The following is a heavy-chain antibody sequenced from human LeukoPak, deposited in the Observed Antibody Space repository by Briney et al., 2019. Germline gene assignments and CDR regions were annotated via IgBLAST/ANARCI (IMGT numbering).Heavy chain of an antibody. CDR2: IWYDGSNK. Sequence: GKSLRFSCAASGFTFSNYGMHWVRQAPGKGLEWVAVIWYDGSNKYYADSVKGRFTISRDNSKNTLYLQMNSLRAEDTVVYYCARDQGGSSWYHFDYWGQGTLVTVSS. D-gene: IGHD6-13*01. J-gene: IGHJ4*02. CDR3: ARDQGGSSWYHFDY. CDR1: GFTFSNYG. V-gene: IGHV3-33*01.